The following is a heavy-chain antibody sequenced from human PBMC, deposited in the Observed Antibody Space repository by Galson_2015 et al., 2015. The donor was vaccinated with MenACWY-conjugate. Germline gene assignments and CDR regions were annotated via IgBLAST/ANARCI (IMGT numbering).Heavy chain of an antibody. CDR1: GSSLPTYW. J-gene: IGHJ6*02. CDR3: ARHPPGGRGMDV. D-gene: IGHD1-26*01. Sequence: QSGAEVKKPGESLQISCKTTGSSLPTYWIAWVRQMPGTGLEWMGLISPGDSNTRYSPSFQGQVTISADKSISTAYLQWSSLKASDTAMYYCARHPPGGRGMDVWGQGTTVTVSS. CDR2: ISPGDSNT. V-gene: IGHV5-51*01.